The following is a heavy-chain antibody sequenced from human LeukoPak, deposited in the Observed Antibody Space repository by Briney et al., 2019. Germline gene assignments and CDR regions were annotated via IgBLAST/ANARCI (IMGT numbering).Heavy chain of an antibody. CDR2: IFPGDSDT. D-gene: IGHD2-15*01. J-gene: IGHJ3*02. Sequence: GESLKISCKTSGYNFTNYWIAWVRQVPAKGLEWMGIIFPGDSDTRYSPSFQGQVTISADKSFSAAYLQWSSLKASDTAMYYCAKTLVVAATPDTFDIRGQGTMVTVSS. CDR3: AKTLVVAATPDTFDI. CDR1: GYNFTNYW. V-gene: IGHV5-51*01.